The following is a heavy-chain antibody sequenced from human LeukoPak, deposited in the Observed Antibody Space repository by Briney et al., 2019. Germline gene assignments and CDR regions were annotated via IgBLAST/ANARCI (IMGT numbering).Heavy chain of an antibody. CDR1: GFTFSSYE. CDR2: INNSGNTI. D-gene: IGHD4-17*01. Sequence: GGSLRLSCIVSGFTFSSYEMNWVRQALGKGLEWVSYINNSGNTIYYADSVKGRFTISRDNAKNSLHLQMNSLRVDDTAVYYCARDDTVTRVPFDYWGQGTLVTVSS. J-gene: IGHJ4*02. V-gene: IGHV3-48*03. CDR3: ARDDTVTRVPFDY.